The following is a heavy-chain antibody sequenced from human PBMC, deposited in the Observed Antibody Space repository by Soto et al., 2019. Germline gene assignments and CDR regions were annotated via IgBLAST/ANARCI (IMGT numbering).Heavy chain of an antibody. Sequence: SETLSLTCAVYGGSFSCYYWTGIRQPPGKGLEWIGEINHSGTINFNPSLKSRLTISLDTSKKHFSLKLSSVTDADTAAYYCARADRTLVTSYSLDVWGQGTTVTVSS. J-gene: IGHJ6*02. V-gene: IGHV4-34*01. D-gene: IGHD2-21*02. CDR2: INHSGTI. CDR3: ARADRTLVTSYSLDV. CDR1: GGSFSCYY.